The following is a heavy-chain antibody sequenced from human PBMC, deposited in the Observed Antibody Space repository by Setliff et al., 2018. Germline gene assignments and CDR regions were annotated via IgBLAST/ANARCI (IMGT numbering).Heavy chain of an antibody. V-gene: IGHV4-4*07. Sequence: SETLSLTCTVSGGSISDYDASISGYYWSWIRQPPGKGLEWIGRIYTSGSTNYNPSLKSRVTMSVDTSKNQFSLKLSSVTAADTAVYYCARDRRGYSYGSLGYYYYYMDVWGKGTTVTVSS. D-gene: IGHD5-18*01. CDR2: IYTSGST. J-gene: IGHJ6*03. CDR3: ARDRRGYSYGSLGYYYYYMDV. CDR1: GGSISDYDASISGYY.